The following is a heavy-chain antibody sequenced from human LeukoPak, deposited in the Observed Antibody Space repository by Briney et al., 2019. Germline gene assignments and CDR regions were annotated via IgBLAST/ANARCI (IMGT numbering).Heavy chain of an antibody. J-gene: IGHJ3*02. CDR2: ISSASSYT. CDR3: ARGQYCTNGVCYDAFDI. CDR1: GFTFTDYY. D-gene: IGHD2-8*01. V-gene: IGHV3-11*06. Sequence: GGSLRLSCAASGFTFTDYYMSWIRQAPGKGLEWVSYISSASSYTSYADSVKGRFTISRDNAKNSLYLQMNSLRAEDTAVYYCARGQYCTNGVCYDAFDIWGQGTTVTVSS.